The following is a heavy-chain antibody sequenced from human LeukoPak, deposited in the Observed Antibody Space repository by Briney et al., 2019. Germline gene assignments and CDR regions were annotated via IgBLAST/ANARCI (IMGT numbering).Heavy chain of an antibody. D-gene: IGHD2-2*02. Sequence: GASVKVSCKASGYTFTSYGISWVRQAPGQGLEWMGWISAYNGNTNYAQKLQGRVTMTTDTSTSTAYMELRSLRSDDTAVYYCARAYCSSTSSYIADYWGQGTLVTVSS. V-gene: IGHV1-18*01. CDR3: ARAYCSSTSSYIADY. J-gene: IGHJ4*02. CDR2: ISAYNGNT. CDR1: GYTFTSYG.